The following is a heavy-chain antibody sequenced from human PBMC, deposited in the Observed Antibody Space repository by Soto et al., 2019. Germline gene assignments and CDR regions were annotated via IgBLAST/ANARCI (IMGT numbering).Heavy chain of an antibody. CDR1: GGSISSGGYY. Sequence: QVQPQESGPGLVKPSQTLSLTCTVSGGSISSGGYYWSWIRQHPGKGLEWIGYIYYSGSTYYNPSLKSRVTISVDTSKNQFSLKLSSVTAADTAVYYCARDQETGILTGDPDAFDIWGQGTMVTVSS. V-gene: IGHV4-31*03. CDR2: IYYSGST. D-gene: IGHD3-9*01. J-gene: IGHJ3*02. CDR3: ARDQETGILTGDPDAFDI.